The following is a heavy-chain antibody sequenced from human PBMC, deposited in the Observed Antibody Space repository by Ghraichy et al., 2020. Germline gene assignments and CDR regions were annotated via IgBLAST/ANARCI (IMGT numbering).Heavy chain of an antibody. CDR1: GFTFSNYC. V-gene: IGHV3-74*01. CDR3: ARELFGVLSLGL. J-gene: IGHJ2*01. D-gene: IGHD3-3*01. Sequence: GGSLRLSCEASGFTFSNYCVHWVRQAPGKGPVWVSGINSDGSSTTYADSVKGRFTISRDNAKNTLYLQLNSLRGEDTAVYFCARELFGVLSLGLWGRGTPVPVSS. CDR2: INSDGSST.